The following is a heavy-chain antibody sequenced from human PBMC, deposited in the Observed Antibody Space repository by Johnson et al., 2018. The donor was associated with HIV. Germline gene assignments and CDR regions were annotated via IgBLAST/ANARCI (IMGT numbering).Heavy chain of an antibody. D-gene: IGHD3-22*01. CDR2: IKQDGSEK. V-gene: IGHV3-7*01. CDR3: AKDVGNYWPNAFDV. Sequence: VQLVESGGGLVQPGGSLRLSCAASGFTFSNYWMSWVRQAPGKGLEWVANIKQDGSEKYYVDSVKGRFTISRDNAKNSLYLQMNSLRAEDTAVYYCAKDVGNYWPNAFDVWGQGTMLTVSS. J-gene: IGHJ3*01. CDR1: GFTFSNYW.